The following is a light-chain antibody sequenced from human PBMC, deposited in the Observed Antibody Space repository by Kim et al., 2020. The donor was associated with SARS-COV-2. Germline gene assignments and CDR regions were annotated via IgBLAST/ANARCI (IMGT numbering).Light chain of an antibody. CDR1: QNIHIW. J-gene: IGKJ1*01. CDR2: KAS. V-gene: IGKV1-5*03. CDR3: QQYDVRPET. Sequence: GDRVTISCRASQNIHIWLAWFQQKPGKAPRVLMYKASTLESGVPSRFSGSGSGTEFTLTINSLQPDDSATYYCQQYDVRPETFGQGTKVDIK.